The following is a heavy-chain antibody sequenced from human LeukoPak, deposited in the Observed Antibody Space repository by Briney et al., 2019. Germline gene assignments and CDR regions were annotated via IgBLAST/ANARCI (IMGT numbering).Heavy chain of an antibody. Sequence: GGSLRLSCAASGFTFSSYWMSWVRQAPGKGLEWVANIKQDGSEKYYADSVKGRFTISRDNSKNTLSLQMNSLRAEDTAVYYCAKDLVFRYYYDSSGYFDAFDIWGQGTMVTVSS. D-gene: IGHD3-22*01. CDR3: AKDLVFRYYYDSSGYFDAFDI. CDR2: IKQDGSEK. J-gene: IGHJ3*02. V-gene: IGHV3-7*01. CDR1: GFTFSSYW.